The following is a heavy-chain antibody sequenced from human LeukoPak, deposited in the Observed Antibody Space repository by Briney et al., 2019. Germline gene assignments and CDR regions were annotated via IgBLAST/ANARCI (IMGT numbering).Heavy chain of an antibody. CDR2: IFTGGRS. CDR1: GGSIKSSIYY. CDR3: ASGGGSTYDY. D-gene: IGHD6-13*01. Sequence: PSETLSLTCTVSGGSIKSSIYYWGWIRQPPGKGLEWIGYIFTGGRSNYNPSLKSRVTISVDTSKNQYSLKLSPVIAADTAVYYCASGGGSTYDYWGQGTLVTVSS. J-gene: IGHJ4*02. V-gene: IGHV4-61*05.